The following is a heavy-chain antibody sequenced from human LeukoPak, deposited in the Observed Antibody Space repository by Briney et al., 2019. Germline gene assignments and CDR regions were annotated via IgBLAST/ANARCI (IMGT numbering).Heavy chain of an antibody. J-gene: IGHJ6*03. CDR3: ARGGNYYYYYMDV. V-gene: IGHV4-30-4*08. CDR1: GDSISRGDYY. Sequence: PSETLSLTCTVSGDSISRGDYYWSWIRQPPGKGLEWIGYIYYSGSTYYNPSLKSRVTISVDTSKNQFSLKLSSVTAADTAVYYCARGGNYYYYYMDVWGKGTTVTVSS. CDR2: IYYSGST.